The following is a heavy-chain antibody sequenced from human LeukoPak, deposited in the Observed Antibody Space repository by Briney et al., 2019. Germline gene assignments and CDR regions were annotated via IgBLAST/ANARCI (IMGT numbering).Heavy chain of an antibody. J-gene: IGHJ4*02. CDR3: AREGDGYNFDY. D-gene: IGHD5-24*01. CDR1: GFTFSSYA. V-gene: IGHV3-30-3*01. CDR2: ISYDGGNK. Sequence: PGGSLRLSCAASGFTFSSYAMHWVRQAPGKGLEWVAVISYDGGNKYYADSVKGRFTISRDNSKNTLYLQMNSLRAEDTAVYYCAREGDGYNFDYWGQGTLVTVSS.